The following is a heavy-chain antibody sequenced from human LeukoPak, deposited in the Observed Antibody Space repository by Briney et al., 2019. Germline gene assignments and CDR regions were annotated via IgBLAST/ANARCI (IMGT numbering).Heavy chain of an antibody. CDR3: AKGISYYYYYMDV. J-gene: IGHJ6*03. V-gene: IGHV3-21*01. CDR1: GFTFSSYS. Sequence: GGSLRLSCAASGFTFSSYSMNWVRQAPGKGLEWVSSISSSSSYIYYADSVKGRFTISRDNAKNSLYLQMNSLRAEDTAVYYCAKGISYYYYYMDVWGKGTTVTISS. D-gene: IGHD2-21*01. CDR2: ISSSSSYI.